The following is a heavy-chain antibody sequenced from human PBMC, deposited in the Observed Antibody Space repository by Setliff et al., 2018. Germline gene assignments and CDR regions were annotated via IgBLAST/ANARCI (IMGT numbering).Heavy chain of an antibody. CDR1: GGTFSDYY. Sequence: PSETLSLTCAAYGGTFSDYYWTWIRQPPGKGLEWIGEINHSRSTNYNPSLKSRVIISVDTSKNQFSLNLSSATATDTAVYFCARGRNVAARLFDSWGQGTLVTVSS. D-gene: IGHD6-6*01. CDR3: ARGRNVAARLFDS. J-gene: IGHJ4*02. V-gene: IGHV4-34*01. CDR2: INHSRST.